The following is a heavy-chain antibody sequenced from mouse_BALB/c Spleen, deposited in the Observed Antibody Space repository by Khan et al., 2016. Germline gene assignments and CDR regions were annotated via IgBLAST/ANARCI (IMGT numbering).Heavy chain of an antibody. CDR2: IRLKSDNYAT. D-gene: IGHD1-1*01. V-gene: IGHV6-6*02. J-gene: IGHJ2*01. CDR3: TTVVPDD. Sequence: EVKLEESGGGLVQPGGSMKLSCVASGFTFSSYWMSWVRQSPEKGLEWVAEIRLKSDNYATHYAESVKGKFTISRDDSKSRLYLQMNSLRAEDTGSYYCTTVVPDDWGQGTTLTVSS. CDR1: GFTFSSYW.